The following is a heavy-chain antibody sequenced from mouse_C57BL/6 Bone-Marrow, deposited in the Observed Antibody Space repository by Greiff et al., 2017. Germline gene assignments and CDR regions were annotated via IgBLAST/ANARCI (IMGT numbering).Heavy chain of an antibody. CDR2: INPSNGGT. D-gene: IGHD2-10*01. Sequence: QVQLQQPGTELVKPGASGYTFTSYWMHWVKQRPGQGLEWIGNINPSNGGTNYNEKFKSKATLTVDKSSSTAYMQLSSLTSEDSAVYYCARGSLLWSFYAMDYWGQGTSVTVSS. J-gene: IGHJ4*01. V-gene: IGHV1-53*01. CDR1: GYTFTSYW. CDR3: ARGSLLWSFYAMDY.